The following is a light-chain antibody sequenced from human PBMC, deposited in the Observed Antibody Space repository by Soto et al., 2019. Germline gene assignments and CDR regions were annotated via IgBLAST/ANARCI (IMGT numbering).Light chain of an antibody. CDR2: EVN. Sequence: QSALTQPPSASGSLGQSVTVSCTGSSSDVGAYNYVSWYQQHPGKAPKLMIYEVNKRPSGVPDRFSGSKSGNTASLTVSGLQAEDEADYYCSSFGGSKVFGGGTKVTVL. J-gene: IGLJ2*01. CDR1: SSDVGAYNY. CDR3: SSFGGSKV. V-gene: IGLV2-8*01.